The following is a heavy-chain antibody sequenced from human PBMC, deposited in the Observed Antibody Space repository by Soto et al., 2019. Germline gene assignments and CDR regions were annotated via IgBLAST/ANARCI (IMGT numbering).Heavy chain of an antibody. CDR2: INHSGST. V-gene: IGHV4-34*01. CDR1: GGSFSGYY. D-gene: IGHD5-18*01. CDR3: ARARGYSYGLDY. J-gene: IGHJ4*02. Sequence: SETLSLTCAVYGGSFSGYYWSWIRQLPGKGLEWIGEINHSGSTNYNPSLKSRVTISVDTSKNQFSLKLSSVTAADTAVYYCARARGYSYGLDYWGQGTLVTVSS.